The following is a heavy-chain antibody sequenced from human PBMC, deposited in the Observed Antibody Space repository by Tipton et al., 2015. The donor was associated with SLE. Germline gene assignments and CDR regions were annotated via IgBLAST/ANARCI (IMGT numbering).Heavy chain of an antibody. J-gene: IGHJ6*03. CDR3: AREGELLSYYYYMDV. CDR2: IWYDGSNK. Sequence: SLRLSCAASGFPFSNYGMHWVRQAPGKGLEWVAVIWYDGSNKYYADSVKGRFTISRDNSKNTLYLQMNSLRAEDTAVYYCAREGELLSYYYYMDVWGKGTTVTVSS. D-gene: IGHD1-26*01. CDR1: GFPFSNYG. V-gene: IGHV3-33*01.